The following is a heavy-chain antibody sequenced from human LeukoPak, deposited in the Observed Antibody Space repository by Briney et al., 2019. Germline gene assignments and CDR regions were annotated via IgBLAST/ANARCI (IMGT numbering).Heavy chain of an antibody. CDR2: TSSSSRYI. J-gene: IGHJ4*02. Sequence: GGSLRLSCRASGFTFNSYSMNWVRQAPGKGLEWVSSTSSSSRYIYYADSVKGRFTISRDNAKKSLYLQMNRLKAEDTAVYCCARADTSDILTGYSDYWGQGTLVTVSS. CDR3: ARADTSDILTGYSDY. V-gene: IGHV3-21*01. CDR1: GFTFNSYS. D-gene: IGHD3-9*01.